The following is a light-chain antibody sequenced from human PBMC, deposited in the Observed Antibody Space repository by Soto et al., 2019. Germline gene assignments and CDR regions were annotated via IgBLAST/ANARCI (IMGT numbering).Light chain of an antibody. CDR3: QQYNSSPWT. V-gene: IGKV1-5*01. J-gene: IGKJ1*01. Sequence: IQMTQSPSTLSASIGDRVTITCRARQTIRTWLASYQQKPGKAPKLLIYDASSLESGVPSRFSGSGTGTEFTLPISSLQSDDFSTYYCQQYNSSPWTFGPGTPVEIK. CDR1: QTIRTW. CDR2: DAS.